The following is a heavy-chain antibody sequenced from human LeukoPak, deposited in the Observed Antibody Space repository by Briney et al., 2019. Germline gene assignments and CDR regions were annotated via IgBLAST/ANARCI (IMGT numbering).Heavy chain of an antibody. J-gene: IGHJ4*02. V-gene: IGHV3-64*02. D-gene: IGHD6-19*01. CDR3: AKVGSGWPGYYFDY. CDR1: GFTFSSYA. Sequence: GGSLRLSCAASGFTFSSYAMHWVLLSPGKGLEYVSGISSNGGTTSYADSVQGRFTISRDNSKNTPYLQMGSLRGEDMAVYYCAKVGSGWPGYYFDYWGQGTLVTVSS. CDR2: ISSNGGTT.